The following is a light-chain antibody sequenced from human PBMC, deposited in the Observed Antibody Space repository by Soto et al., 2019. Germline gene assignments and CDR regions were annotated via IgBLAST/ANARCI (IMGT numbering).Light chain of an antibody. J-gene: IGLJ1*01. V-gene: IGLV2-23*03. Sequence: QSALTQPASVSGSPGQSITISCTGTSSDVGSYNLVSWYQQHPGKAPKLMIYEGSKRPSGVSNRFSGSKSGNTASLTISELQAEDEADYYCCSYAGSSTFAYVFGTGTKLTVL. CDR3: CSYAGSSTFAYV. CDR1: SSDVGSYNL. CDR2: EGS.